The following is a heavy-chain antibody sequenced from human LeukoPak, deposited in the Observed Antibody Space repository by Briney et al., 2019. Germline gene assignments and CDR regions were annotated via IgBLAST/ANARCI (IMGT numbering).Heavy chain of an antibody. CDR1: GFTFSSYI. CDR3: ASGSGAAAGTE. J-gene: IGHJ4*02. V-gene: IGHV3-21*01. Sequence: PGGSLRLSCAASGFTFSSYIMNWVRQAPGKGLEWVSSISSSSSYIYYADSVKGRFTISRDNAKNSLYLQMNSLGAEDTAVYYCASGSGAAAGTEWGQGTLVTVSS. CDR2: ISSSSSYI. D-gene: IGHD6-13*01.